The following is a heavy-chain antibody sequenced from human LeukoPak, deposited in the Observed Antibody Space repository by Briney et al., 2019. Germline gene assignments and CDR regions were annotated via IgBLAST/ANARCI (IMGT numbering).Heavy chain of an antibody. CDR1: GFAFNSYG. V-gene: IGHV3-33*01. D-gene: IGHD6-19*01. CDR3: ARGDLAVAGMGYYFDS. CDR2: IWYDGTNK. Sequence: AGGSLRLSCVASGFAFNSYGMHWVRQAPGKGLEWVAVIWYDGTNKYHIDSVRGRFTISRDNSKNTLYLQMNSLRAEDTAVYYCARGDLAVAGMGYYFDSWGQGTLVTVSS. J-gene: IGHJ4*02.